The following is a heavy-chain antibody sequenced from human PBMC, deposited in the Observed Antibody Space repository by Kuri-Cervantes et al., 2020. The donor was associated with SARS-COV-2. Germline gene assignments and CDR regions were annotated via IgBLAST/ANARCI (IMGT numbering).Heavy chain of an antibody. CDR2: INPNSGGT. Sequence: ASVKVSCKASGYTFSGYYMYWVRQAPGQGLEWMGWINPNSGGTNYAQKLQGWVTMTRDTSSTGYMELSRLRSDDTAVYYCARGMVRGLIQSYYYGMDVWGQGTTVTVSS. D-gene: IGHD3-10*01. V-gene: IGHV1-2*04. CDR1: GYTFSGYY. J-gene: IGHJ6*02. CDR3: ARGMVRGLIQSYYYGMDV.